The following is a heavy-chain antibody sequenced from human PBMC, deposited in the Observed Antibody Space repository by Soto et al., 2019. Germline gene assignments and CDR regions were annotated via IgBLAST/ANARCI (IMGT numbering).Heavy chain of an antibody. V-gene: IGHV3-30-3*01. CDR3: ARVAWDDSSGPFDY. Sequence: PGGSLTLSCAASGFTFSSYAMHWVRQAPGKGLEWVAVISYDGSNKYYADSVKGRFTISRDNSKNTLYLQMNSLRAEDTAVYYCARVAWDDSSGPFDYWGQGTLVTVSS. CDR1: GFTFSSYA. J-gene: IGHJ4*02. D-gene: IGHD3-22*01. CDR2: ISYDGSNK.